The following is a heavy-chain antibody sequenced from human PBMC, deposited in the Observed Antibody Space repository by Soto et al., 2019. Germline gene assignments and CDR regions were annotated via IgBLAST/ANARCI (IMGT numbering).Heavy chain of an antibody. CDR2: INPNSGGT. CDR1: GFTFTGHY. V-gene: IGHV1-2*02. J-gene: IGHJ4*02. CDR3: GRGRSGQIVVFY. D-gene: IGHD1-26*01. Sequence: ASVKVSCKASGFTFTGHYIHWVRQAPGQGLEWMGWINPNSGGTSYAQKFQGRVTMTRDMSITTVYMELNNLSPDDTAVYYCGRGRSGQIVVFYWGQGTPVTVS.